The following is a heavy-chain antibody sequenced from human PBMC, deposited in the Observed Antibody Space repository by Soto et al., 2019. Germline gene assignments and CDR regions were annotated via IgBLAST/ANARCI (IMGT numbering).Heavy chain of an antibody. J-gene: IGHJ6*02. CDR2: IYPGDSDT. Sequence: GESLKISCKGSGYSFTSYWIGWVRQIPGKGLEWMGIIYPGDSDTRYSPSFQGQVTISADNSISTAYLQWSSLKASDTAMYYCARTSAAGKYYYGMDVWGQGTTVTVSS. CDR3: ARTSAAGKYYYGMDV. V-gene: IGHV5-51*01. CDR1: GYSFTSYW. D-gene: IGHD6-13*01.